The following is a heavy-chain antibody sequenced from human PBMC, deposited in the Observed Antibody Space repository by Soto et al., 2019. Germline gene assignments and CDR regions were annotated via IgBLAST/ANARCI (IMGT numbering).Heavy chain of an antibody. V-gene: IGHV1-69*08. Sequence: QVQLVQSGAEVKKPGSSVKVSCKASGGTFGSYTISWVRQAPGQGLEWMGRIIPILGIANYAQKFQGRVTITADKSTSTAYMELSSLRSEDTAVYYCARDLRWGRFYYWGQGTLVTVSS. CDR1: GGTFGSYT. CDR2: IIPILGIA. J-gene: IGHJ4*02. CDR3: ARDLRWGRFYY. D-gene: IGHD3-3*01.